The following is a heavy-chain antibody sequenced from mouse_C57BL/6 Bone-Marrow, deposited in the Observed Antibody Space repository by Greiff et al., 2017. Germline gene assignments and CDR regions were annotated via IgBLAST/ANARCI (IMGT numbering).Heavy chain of an antibody. CDR2: ISNGGGST. V-gene: IGHV5-12*01. Sequence: EVKVEESGGGLVQPGGSLKLSCAASGFTFSDYYMYWVRQTPEKRLEWVAYISNGGGSTYYPDTVKGRFTISRDNAKNTLYLQMSRLKSEDTAMYYCARQEGYGPFAYWGQGTLVTVSA. CDR3: ARQEGYGPFAY. CDR1: GFTFSDYY. D-gene: IGHD2-2*01. J-gene: IGHJ3*01.